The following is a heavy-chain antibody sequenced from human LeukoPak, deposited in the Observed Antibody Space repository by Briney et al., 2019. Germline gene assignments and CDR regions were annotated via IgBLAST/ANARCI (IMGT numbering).Heavy chain of an antibody. CDR3: RGDSSGYYADYGMDV. CDR1: LYPYRSLC. D-gene: IGHD3-22*01. Sequence: SLRLPRVASLYPYRSLCMRGVARAPARGWEGVSFIRRKSFGGTIEYAACVKGRFTISRDDSKSIAYQQMNSLKTEDTAVYYWRGDSSGYYADYGMDVWGQGTTVTVSS. V-gene: IGHV3-49*04. CDR2: IRRKSFGGTI. J-gene: IGHJ6*02.